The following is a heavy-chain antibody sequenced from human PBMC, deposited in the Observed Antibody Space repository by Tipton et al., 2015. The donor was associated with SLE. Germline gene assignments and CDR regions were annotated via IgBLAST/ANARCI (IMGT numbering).Heavy chain of an antibody. Sequence: SLRLSCAASGSTFSSYGMHWVRQAPGKGLEWVAFIRYDGSNKYYTDSVKGRFTISRDSSKNMLYLQMNSLRPEDTAVYFCARRITLDYWGQGTLVTVSS. CDR2: IRYDGSNK. CDR3: ARRITLDY. D-gene: IGHD3-16*01. J-gene: IGHJ4*02. V-gene: IGHV3-30*02. CDR1: GSTFSSYG.